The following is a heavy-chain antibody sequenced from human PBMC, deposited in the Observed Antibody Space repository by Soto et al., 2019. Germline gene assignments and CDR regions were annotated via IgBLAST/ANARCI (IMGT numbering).Heavy chain of an antibody. V-gene: IGHV1-2*04. CDR2: INPNSGGT. J-gene: IGHJ6*02. CDR1: GYTFTGYY. Sequence: ASVKVSCKASGYTFTGYYMHWVRQAPGQGLEWMGWINPNSGGTNYAQKFQGWVTMTRDTSISTAYMELSRLRSDDTAVYYCARSITIFGASWGYYYHYVMDVWGQGSTVTVSS. CDR3: ARSITIFGASWGYYYHYVMDV. D-gene: IGHD3-3*01.